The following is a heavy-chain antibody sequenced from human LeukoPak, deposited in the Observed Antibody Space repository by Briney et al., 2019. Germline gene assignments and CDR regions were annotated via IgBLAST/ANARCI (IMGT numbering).Heavy chain of an antibody. CDR1: GGSISSYF. CDR2: ISYSGST. Sequence: SETLSLTCTVSGGSISSYFWSWFRQPPGKGLEWIGYISYSGSTNYNPSLKSRVTISVDTSKNQFSLKLSSVTAADTAVYYCARLAENCSGGSCYFEYFQHWGQGTLVTVSS. J-gene: IGHJ1*01. CDR3: ARLAENCSGGSCYFEYFQH. V-gene: IGHV4-59*01. D-gene: IGHD2-15*01.